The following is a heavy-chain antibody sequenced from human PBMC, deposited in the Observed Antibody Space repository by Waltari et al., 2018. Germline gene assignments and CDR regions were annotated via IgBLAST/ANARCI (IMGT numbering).Heavy chain of an antibody. D-gene: IGHD1-26*01. CDR3: ARSRGRNFVGAFDM. V-gene: IGHV1-46*01. J-gene: IGHJ3*02. Sequence: QVQLVQSGAEVKKPGASVKVSCKASGYTFTIYYMHWVRQAPGRGLEWMGIITPRGGSTTYAHKFQGIVTMTRYTSTSTVYMELTSLRSEDTAVYFCARSRGRNFVGAFDMWGQGTLVTVSS. CDR1: GYTFTIYY. CDR2: ITPRGGST.